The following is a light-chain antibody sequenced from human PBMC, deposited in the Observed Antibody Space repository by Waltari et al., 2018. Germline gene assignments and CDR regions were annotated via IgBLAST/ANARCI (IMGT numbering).Light chain of an antibody. CDR1: QRISTY. Sequence: DVQMPQSPASLSASVGDRVTITCRASQRISTYLNWYQQKPGKAPNLLIYGASSLHRGVPSRFSGSGSETDFTLTITSLQPEDFGTYYCQQSYNVPITFGQGTRLEIK. CDR2: GAS. J-gene: IGKJ5*01. CDR3: QQSYNVPIT. V-gene: IGKV1-39*01.